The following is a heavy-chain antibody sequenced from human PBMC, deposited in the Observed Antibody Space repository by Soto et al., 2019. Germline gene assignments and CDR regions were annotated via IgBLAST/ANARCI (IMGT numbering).Heavy chain of an antibody. CDR2: IYYSGST. CDR3: ARDAGYYDILTGYYQHLIFDY. J-gene: IGHJ4*02. Sequence: QVQLQESGPGLVKPSQTLSLTCTVSGGSISSGGYYWSWIRQHPGKGLEWIGYIYYSGSTYYNPSLKSRVTISVDTSKNQFSLKLSSVTAADTAVYYCARDAGYYDILTGYYQHLIFDYWGQGTLVTVSS. D-gene: IGHD3-9*01. CDR1: GGSISSGGYY. V-gene: IGHV4-31*03.